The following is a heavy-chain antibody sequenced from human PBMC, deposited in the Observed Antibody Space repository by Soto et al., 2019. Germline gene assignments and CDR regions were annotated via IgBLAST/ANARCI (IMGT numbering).Heavy chain of an antibody. V-gene: IGHV3-23*01. CDR2: IRNGGDGT. CDR1: GFTLTDYH. J-gene: IGHJ4*02. Sequence: EVQLLESGGGLVQPGGSLRLSCVVSGFTLTDYHMSWVRQAPGKGLEWVSAIRNGGDGTHYADSVQGRFTISRDTCKNTLYLQMSSLSVEDTAIYYCAKVPWSSVTRVWGQGTLVTVSS. CDR3: AKVPWSSVTRV. D-gene: IGHD3-10*01.